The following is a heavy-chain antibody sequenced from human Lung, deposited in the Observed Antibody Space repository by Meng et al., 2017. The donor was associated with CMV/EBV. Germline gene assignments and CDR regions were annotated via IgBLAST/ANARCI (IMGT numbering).Heavy chain of an antibody. CDR1: GDMFSTYA. CDR3: ARALREYSSSSSDS. CDR2: LITILNAP. J-gene: IGHJ4*02. V-gene: IGHV1-69*10. D-gene: IGHD6-6*01. Sequence: SXXVSXKASGDMFSTYAITWVRQAPGQGLEWMGELITILNAPNYAQKFQGRVRITADKSTTTAYRELSSLRSDDTAVYYCARALREYSSSSSDSWGKGTLVTVSS.